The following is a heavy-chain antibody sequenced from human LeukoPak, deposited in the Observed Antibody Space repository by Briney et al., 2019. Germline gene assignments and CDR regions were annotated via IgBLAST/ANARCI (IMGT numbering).Heavy chain of an antibody. V-gene: IGHV3-30*18. J-gene: IGHJ1*01. Sequence: GRSLRLSCAASGFTFSSYGMHWVRQAPGKGLEWVAVISYDGSNKYYADSVKGRFTISRDNSKNTLYLQMNSLRPEDTAVYYCAKDYAIVVVTAVVEHWGQGTLVTVSS. CDR3: AKDYAIVVVTAVVEH. CDR2: ISYDGSNK. CDR1: GFTFSSYG. D-gene: IGHD2-21*02.